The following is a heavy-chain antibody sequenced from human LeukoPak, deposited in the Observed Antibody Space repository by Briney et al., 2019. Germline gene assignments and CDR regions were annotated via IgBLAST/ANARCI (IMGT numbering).Heavy chain of an antibody. CDR1: GYTFTGYY. CDR3: AREWTAAADNDAFDI. J-gene: IGHJ3*02. V-gene: IGHV1-2*02. Sequence: ASVKISCKTSGYTFTGYYMHWGRQAPGQRLEWMGWINPNSGGTNYAQKFQGRVTMTRDTSISTAYMELSRLRSDDTAVYYCAREWTAAADNDAFDIWGQGTMVTVSS. D-gene: IGHD6-13*01. CDR2: INPNSGGT.